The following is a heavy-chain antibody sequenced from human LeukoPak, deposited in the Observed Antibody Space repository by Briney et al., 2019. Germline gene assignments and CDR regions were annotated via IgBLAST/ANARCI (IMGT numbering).Heavy chain of an antibody. CDR1: GYTRTVLS. CDR3: VLVWFGEFFTWFDP. V-gene: IGHV1-24*01. J-gene: IGHJ5*02. Sequence: ASVTVSCKVSGYTRTVLSIHWVRQPPGQGLEWMGGSDPEDGERVYAQRFQGRVTMTEDTTADTAYMELSSLRSEDTAVYYCVLVWFGEFFTWFDPWGQGTLVTVSS. D-gene: IGHD3-10*01. CDR2: SDPEDGER.